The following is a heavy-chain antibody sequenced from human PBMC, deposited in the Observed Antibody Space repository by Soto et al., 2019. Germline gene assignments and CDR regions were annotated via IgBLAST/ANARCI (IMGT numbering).Heavy chain of an antibody. J-gene: IGHJ6*02. Sequence: SXNVSFKATGATXSSYASRGVRQSPGQGLDWSGGSSPIFGTANYAQKFQGRVTITADESTSTAYMDLSSLRSEDTAVYYRARGMNYAYVWGSYRPSGYYYGMDVWGQGTTVTVS. CDR1: GATXSSYA. V-gene: IGHV1-69*13. D-gene: IGHD3-16*02. CDR3: ARGMNYAYVWGSYRPSGYYYGMDV. CDR2: SSPIFGTA.